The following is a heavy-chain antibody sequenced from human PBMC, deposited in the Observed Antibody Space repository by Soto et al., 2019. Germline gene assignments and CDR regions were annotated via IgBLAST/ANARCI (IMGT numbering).Heavy chain of an antibody. D-gene: IGHD3-16*02. CDR2: ISGSSSSYI. V-gene: IGHV3-21*01. Sequence: LRLSCAASGFTFSSFAMSWVRQAPGKGLDWVSAISGSSSSYIYYADSVKGRFTISRDNAKNSLYLQMNSLRAEDTAVYYCARDLSHSPPSLAWGQGTLVTVSS. J-gene: IGHJ5*02. CDR3: ARDLSHSPPSLA. CDR1: GFTFSSFA.